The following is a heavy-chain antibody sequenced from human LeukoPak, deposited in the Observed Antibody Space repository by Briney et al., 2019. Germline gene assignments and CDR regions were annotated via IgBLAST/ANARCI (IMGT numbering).Heavy chain of an antibody. CDR3: ARVRDDYTYFDC. D-gene: IGHD4-11*01. J-gene: IGHJ4*02. Sequence: GGSLRLSCAASGFTFYNYAMAWVRQAPGKGLMWVSRINSDGSRTTYADSVRGRFTISRDNAKSTLYLQMNSLRAEDTAVYYCARVRDDYTYFDCWGQGTLVTVSS. CDR2: INSDGSRT. CDR1: GFTFYNYA. V-gene: IGHV3-74*01.